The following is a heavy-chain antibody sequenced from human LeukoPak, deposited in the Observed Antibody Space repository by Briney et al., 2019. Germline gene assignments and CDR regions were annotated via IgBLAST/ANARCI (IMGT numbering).Heavy chain of an antibody. J-gene: IGHJ4*02. D-gene: IGHD1-20*01. V-gene: IGHV3-30*18. CDR3: AKDSRITGTADY. CDR1: GFTFSSYG. Sequence: GGSLRLSCAASGFTFSSYGMHWVRQAPGKGLEWVAVISYDGSNKYYADSVKGRFTISRDNSKNTLYLQMNSLRAEGTAVYYCAKDSRITGTADYWGQGTLVTVSS. CDR2: ISYDGSNK.